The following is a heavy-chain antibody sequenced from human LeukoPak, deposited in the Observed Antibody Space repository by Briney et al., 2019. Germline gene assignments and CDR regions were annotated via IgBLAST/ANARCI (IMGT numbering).Heavy chain of an antibody. CDR3: ARGPYGSSGTPDAFDI. CDR2: IVGSGSTT. V-gene: IGHV3-23*01. CDR1: EFTFRSHV. J-gene: IGHJ3*02. Sequence: GGSLRLSCAASEFTFRSHVMSWVRQAPGKGLEWISAIVGSGSTTHYADSVKGRFTISRDNSKNTLYLQMNSLRAEDTAVYYCARGPYGSSGTPDAFDIWGQGTMVTVSS. D-gene: IGHD3-10*01.